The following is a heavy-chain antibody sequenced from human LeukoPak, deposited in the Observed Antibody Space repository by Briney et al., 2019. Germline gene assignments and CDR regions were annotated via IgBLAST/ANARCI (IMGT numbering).Heavy chain of an antibody. CDR2: IKEDGSEE. CDR1: GFTFSTYW. J-gene: IGHJ6*02. Sequence: GGSLRLSCAASGFTFSTYWMIWVRLATGRGLERVTNIKEDGSEEVYVDSVRGRFTIFRDNAKNSLFLQIHTLRAEDAGVYYCARDPYSMTWSYGMDVWGQGTTVTVSS. CDR3: ARDPYSMTWSYGMDV. D-gene: IGHD6-13*01. V-gene: IGHV3-7*05.